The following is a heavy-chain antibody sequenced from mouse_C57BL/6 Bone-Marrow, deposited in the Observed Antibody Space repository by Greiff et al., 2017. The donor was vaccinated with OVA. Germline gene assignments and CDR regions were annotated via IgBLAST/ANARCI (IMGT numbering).Heavy chain of an antibody. CDR1: GYTFTDYE. V-gene: IGHV1-15*01. Sequence: QVQLKESGAELVRPGASVTLSCKASGYTFTDYEMHWVKQTPVHGLEWIGAIDPETGGTAYNQKFKGKAILTADKSSSTAYMELRSLTSEDSAVYYCTRITTSYWGQGTLVTVSA. CDR2: IDPETGGT. D-gene: IGHD1-1*01. CDR3: TRITTSY. J-gene: IGHJ3*01.